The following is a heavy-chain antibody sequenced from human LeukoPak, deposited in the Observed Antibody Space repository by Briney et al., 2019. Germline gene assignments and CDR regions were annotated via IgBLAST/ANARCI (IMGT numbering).Heavy chain of an antibody. J-gene: IGHJ4*02. CDR3: ARDSRGYCRSTSCYVDY. Sequence: GGSLRLSCAASGFTFSDQYMSWIRQAPGKGLEWVSYISSTSSYTNYPDSVKGRFTISRDNAKNSLYLQMNSLRAEDTAVYYCARDSRGYCRSTSCYVDYWGQGTLVTVSS. D-gene: IGHD2-2*01. CDR1: GFTFSDQY. V-gene: IGHV3-11*05. CDR2: ISSTSSYT.